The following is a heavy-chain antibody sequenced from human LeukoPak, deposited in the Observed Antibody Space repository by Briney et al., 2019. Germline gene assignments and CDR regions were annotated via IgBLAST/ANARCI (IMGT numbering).Heavy chain of an antibody. V-gene: IGHV4-39*07. CDR2: INHSGST. D-gene: IGHD2-2*02. CDR3: ARRGANTLGK. CDR1: GGSISSGSYY. Sequence: SETLSLTCTVSGGSISSGSYYWSWIRQPPGKGLEWIGEINHSGSTNYNPSLKSRVTISVDASKNQFSLKLSSVTAADTAVYYCARRGANTLGKWGQGTLVTVSS. J-gene: IGHJ4*02.